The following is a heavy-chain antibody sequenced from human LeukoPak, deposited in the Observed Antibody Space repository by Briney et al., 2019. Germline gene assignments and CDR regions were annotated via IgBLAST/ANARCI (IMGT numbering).Heavy chain of an antibody. CDR1: GGSISSGSYY. V-gene: IGHV4-61*02. CDR2: IYASGST. CDR3: ARLYGNFQNYYDY. J-gene: IGHJ4*02. Sequence: SQTLSLTCNVSGGSISSGSYYWSWIRQPAGKGLEWIGRIYASGSTNYNPSLKSRVTISVDTSKNQFSLKLSSVTAADTAMFYCARLYGNFQNYYDYWGQGTLVAVSS. D-gene: IGHD1-7*01.